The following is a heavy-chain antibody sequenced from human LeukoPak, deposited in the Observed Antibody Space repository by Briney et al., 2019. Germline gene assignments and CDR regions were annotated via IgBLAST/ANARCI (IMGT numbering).Heavy chain of an antibody. Sequence: GGSLRLSCAASGFTFHNYAIHWVRQAPGRGLEWVSLTSGDGITTYFADSVKGRFTISRDNSKSSLFLQMNSLRTEDTALYYCARDHVYGGADYWGQGTLVTVSS. V-gene: IGHV3-43*02. CDR3: ARDHVYGGADY. J-gene: IGHJ4*02. CDR2: TSGDGITT. D-gene: IGHD5/OR15-5a*01. CDR1: GFTFHNYA.